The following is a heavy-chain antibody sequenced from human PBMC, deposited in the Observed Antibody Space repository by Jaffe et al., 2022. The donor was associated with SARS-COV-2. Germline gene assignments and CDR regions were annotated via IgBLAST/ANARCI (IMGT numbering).Heavy chain of an antibody. CDR1: GFTFINAW. CDR2: IRSKTDGGKI. Sequence: EVQLLESGGGVVKPGGSLRLSCAPSGFTFINAWMSWVRQAPGKGLEWVGRIRSKTDGGKIEYSAPVKGRFTISRDDSNNTVYLQMNSLKTEDTAVYYCTTYTGANWGQGTLVTVSS. CDR3: TTYTGAN. D-gene: IGHD4-4*01. J-gene: IGHJ1*01. V-gene: IGHV3-15*01.